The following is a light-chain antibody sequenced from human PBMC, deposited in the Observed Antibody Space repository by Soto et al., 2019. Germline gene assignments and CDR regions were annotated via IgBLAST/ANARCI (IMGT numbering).Light chain of an antibody. CDR1: SSDVGGYKF. J-gene: IGLJ2*01. V-gene: IGLV2-14*01. CDR2: DVS. CDR3: CSYTNTNTLV. Sequence: QSALTQPASVSGSPGQSITISCTGTSSDVGGYKFVSWYQQHPGKAPKLMIYDVSSRPSGISNRFSGSKSGNTASLTISGLQAEDEADYYCCSYTNTNTLVFGRGTKLTVL.